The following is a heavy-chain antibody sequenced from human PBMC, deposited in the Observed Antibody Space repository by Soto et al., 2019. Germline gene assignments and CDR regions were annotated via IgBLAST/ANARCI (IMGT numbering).Heavy chain of an antibody. Sequence: EVQLLDSGGGLVQPAGSLRLSCAASGFTFSNYAMTWLCQGPGKGLEWVSGISGSGGRSYYADSVKGRFTISRDNSKSTLYLQMNSLRAEDTAVYYCAKAYFVWSSEQPYYFDYWGQGTLVTVSS. D-gene: IGHD3-16*01. V-gene: IGHV3-23*01. CDR1: GFTFSNYA. J-gene: IGHJ4*02. CDR2: ISGSGGRS. CDR3: AKAYFVWSSEQPYYFDY.